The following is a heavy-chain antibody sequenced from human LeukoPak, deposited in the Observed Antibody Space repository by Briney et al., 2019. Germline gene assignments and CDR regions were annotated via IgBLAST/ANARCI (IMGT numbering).Heavy chain of an antibody. CDR1: GGSISSYY. D-gene: IGHD6-19*01. CDR2: IYYSGST. J-gene: IGHJ4*02. V-gene: IGHV4-59*01. CDR3: AREQWLDY. Sequence: SKTLSLTCTVSGGSISSYYWSWIRQPPGKGLEWIGYIYYSGSTNYNPSLKSRVTISVDTSKNQFSLKLSSVTAADTAVYYCAREQWLDYWGQGTLVTVSS.